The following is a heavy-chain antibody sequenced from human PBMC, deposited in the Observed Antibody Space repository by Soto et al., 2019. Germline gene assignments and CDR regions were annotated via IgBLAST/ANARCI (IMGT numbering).Heavy chain of an antibody. CDR2: INPSGGSK. V-gene: IGHV1-46*01. J-gene: IGHJ5*02. D-gene: IGHD3-3*01. CDR1: GYTFTSYY. CDR3: ARDRELRLLEWFHKPSRFDP. Sequence: QVQLVQSGAEVKKPGASVKVSCKASGYTFTSYYMHWVRQAPGQGLGWMGIINPSGGSKSNTQKFQGRVSMTRDTFTSTVYMELSSLRSEDTAVCYCARDRELRLLEWFHKPSRFDPWGQGTLVTVSS.